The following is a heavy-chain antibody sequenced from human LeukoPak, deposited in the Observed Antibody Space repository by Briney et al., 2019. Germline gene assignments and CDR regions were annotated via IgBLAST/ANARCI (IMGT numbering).Heavy chain of an antibody. V-gene: IGHV3-30*18. D-gene: IGHD3-16*02. CDR2: ISCDGTIQ. CDR3: AKGPDLIGRDYFDY. Sequence: GRSLRLSCAASRFTFSNYGMHWVRQAPGKGLEWVAVISCDGTIQYYADSVKGRFTISRDNPKNILFLQMNSLRAEDTAVYYCAKGPDLIGRDYFDYWGQGTLVTVSS. CDR1: RFTFSNYG. J-gene: IGHJ4*02.